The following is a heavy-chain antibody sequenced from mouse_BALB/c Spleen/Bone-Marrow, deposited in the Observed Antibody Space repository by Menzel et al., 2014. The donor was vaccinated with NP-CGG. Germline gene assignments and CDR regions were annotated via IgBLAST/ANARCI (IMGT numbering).Heavy chain of an antibody. J-gene: IGHJ3*01. CDR3: ARQESIYDGYYGGFTY. CDR1: GFTFSSFA. D-gene: IGHD2-3*01. Sequence: DVKLVEFGGGLVKPGGSLKLSCAASGFTFSSFAMSWVRQTPEKRLEWVATISSGGGYTYYPDSVKGRVTISRDNAKNSLYLQMSSLRSESTAMYYCARQESIYDGYYGGFTYWGQGTLVTVSA. CDR2: ISSGGGYT. V-gene: IGHV5-9-3*01.